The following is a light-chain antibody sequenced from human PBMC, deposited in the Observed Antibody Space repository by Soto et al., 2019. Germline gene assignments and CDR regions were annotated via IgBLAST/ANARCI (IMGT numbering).Light chain of an antibody. CDR3: NQYGSSAWT. CDR2: GAH. Sequence: EIVLTQSPGTLSLSPGERATLSCRASQSVRSSYLAWYQQKPGQAPRLLIYGAHSRATGIQDRFSGSGSGTDFNLTIRRMEPEDFAVYYCNQYGSSAWTFGQGTKVDIK. J-gene: IGKJ1*01. CDR1: QSVRSSY. V-gene: IGKV3-20*01.